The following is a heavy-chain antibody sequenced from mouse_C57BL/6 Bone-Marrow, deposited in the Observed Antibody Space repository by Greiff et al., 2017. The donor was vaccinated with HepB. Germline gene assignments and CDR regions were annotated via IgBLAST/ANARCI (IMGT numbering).Heavy chain of an antibody. D-gene: IGHD1-1*01. CDR2: INPSSGYT. J-gene: IGHJ3*01. Sequence: QVQLKESGAELAKPGASVKLSCKASGYTFTSYWMHWVKQRPGQGLEWIGYINPSSGYTKYNQKFKDKATLTADKSSSTAYMQLSSLTYEDSAVYYCASPYYYGSSGFAYWGQGTLVTVSA. CDR3: ASPYYYGSSGFAY. CDR1: GYTFTSYW. V-gene: IGHV1-7*01.